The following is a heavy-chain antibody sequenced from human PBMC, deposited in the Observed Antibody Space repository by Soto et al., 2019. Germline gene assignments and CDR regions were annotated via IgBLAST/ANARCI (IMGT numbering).Heavy chain of an antibody. D-gene: IGHD6-19*01. Sequence: ASVKVSFKASGGTFSSYTISWVRQAPGQGLEWMGRIIPILGIANYAQKFQGRVTITADKSTSTAYMELSSLRSEDTAVYYCARDTGKSSGWHDFDYWGQGTLVTVSS. CDR3: ARDTGKSSGWHDFDY. CDR1: GGTFSSYT. CDR2: IIPILGIA. V-gene: IGHV1-69*04. J-gene: IGHJ4*02.